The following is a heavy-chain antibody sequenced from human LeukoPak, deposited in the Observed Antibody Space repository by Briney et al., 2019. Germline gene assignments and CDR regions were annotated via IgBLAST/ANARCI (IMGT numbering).Heavy chain of an antibody. CDR1: GFTFSSYA. Sequence: GGSLRLSCAASGFTFSSYAMSWVRQAPGKGLEWASAISGSGGSTYYADSVKGRFTISRDNSKNTLYLQMNSLRAEDTAVYYCAKASAGSSGWLGLDYWGQGTLVTVSS. CDR3: AKASAGSSGWLGLDY. CDR2: ISGSGGST. J-gene: IGHJ4*02. D-gene: IGHD6-19*01. V-gene: IGHV3-23*01.